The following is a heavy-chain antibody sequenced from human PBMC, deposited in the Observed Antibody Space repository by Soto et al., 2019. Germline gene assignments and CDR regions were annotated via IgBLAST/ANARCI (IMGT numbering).Heavy chain of an antibody. Sequence: SETLSLTCTVSGGSISSGGYYWSWIRQHPGKGLEWIGYIYYSGSTYYNPSLKSRVTISVDTSKNQFSLKLSSVTAADTAVYYCARAYMEYYGSGSQLHGMDVWGQGTTVTVSS. CDR3: ARAYMEYYGSGSQLHGMDV. V-gene: IGHV4-31*03. CDR1: GGSISSGGYY. D-gene: IGHD3-10*01. J-gene: IGHJ6*02. CDR2: IYYSGST.